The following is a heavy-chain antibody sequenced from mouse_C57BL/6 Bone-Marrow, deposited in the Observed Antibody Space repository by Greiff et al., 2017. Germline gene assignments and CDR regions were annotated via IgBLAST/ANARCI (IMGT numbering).Heavy chain of an antibody. CDR2: INPGSGGT. CDR1: GYAFTNYL. V-gene: IGHV1-54*01. D-gene: IGHD3-2*02. J-gene: IGHJ2*01. CDR3: ARKAGYFDY. Sequence: QVQLQQSGAELVRPGTSVKVSCKASGYAFTNYLIEWVKQRPGQGLEWIGVINPGSGGTNYNEKFKGKATLTADKSSSTAYMQLSSLTSEASAVYFCARKAGYFDYWGQGTTLTVSS.